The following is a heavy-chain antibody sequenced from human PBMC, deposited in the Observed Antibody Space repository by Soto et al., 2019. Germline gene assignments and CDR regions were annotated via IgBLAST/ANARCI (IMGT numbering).Heavy chain of an antibody. CDR2: IYYSGST. J-gene: IGHJ6*02. D-gene: IGHD6-6*01. CDR3: ARGIAARPRSYYYYYGMEV. CDR1: CGSISSGIYY. V-gene: IGHV4-31*03. Sequence: XQSLSLPSTVSCGSISSGIYYWSWIRQHPGKVLEWIVYIYYSGSTYYNPSLKSRVTISVDTSKNQFSLKLSSVTAADTAVYYCARGIAARPRSYYYYYGMEVWGQGTTVTAP.